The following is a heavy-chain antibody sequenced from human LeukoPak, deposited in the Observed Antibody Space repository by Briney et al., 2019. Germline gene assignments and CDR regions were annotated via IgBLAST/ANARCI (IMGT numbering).Heavy chain of an antibody. V-gene: IGHV1-24*01. CDR2: FDPEDGET. CDR1: GYTLTELS. CDR3: ATALTIAVAGTFDY. D-gene: IGHD6-19*01. J-gene: IGHJ4*02. Sequence: ASVTVSCKVSGYTLTELSMHWVRQAPGKGLEWMGGFDPEDGETIYAQKFQGRVTMTEDTSTDTAYMELSSLRSEDTAVYYCATALTIAVAGTFDYWGQGTLVTVSS.